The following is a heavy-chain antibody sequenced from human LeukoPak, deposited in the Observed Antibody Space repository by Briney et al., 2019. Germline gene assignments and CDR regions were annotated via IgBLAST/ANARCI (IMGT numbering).Heavy chain of an antibody. CDR2: ISSSSSYI. J-gene: IGHJ6*03. D-gene: IGHD6-13*01. V-gene: IGHV3-21*01. CDR1: GFTFSSYS. Sequence: KSGGSLRLSCAASGFTFSSYSMNWVRQPPGKGLEWVSAISSSSSYIYYADSVKGRFTISRDNANNSLYPQMNRLRAEDTAVYYCARDAVAAAGYYYMDVWGKGTTVTVSS. CDR3: ARDAVAAAGYYYMDV.